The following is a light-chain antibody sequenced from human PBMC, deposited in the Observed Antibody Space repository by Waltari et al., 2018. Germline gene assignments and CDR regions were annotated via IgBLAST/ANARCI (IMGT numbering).Light chain of an antibody. CDR2: QDI. CDR3: QAWDSSTVV. Sequence: SYELTQPPSVSVSPGQTASITSSGDKLGDKYTCWYQQKPGQSPVLVIFQDIKRPSGIPERFSGSNSGNKATLTISGTQPMDEADYYCQAWDSSTVVFGGGTKLTVL. CDR1: KLGDKY. V-gene: IGLV3-1*01. J-gene: IGLJ3*02.